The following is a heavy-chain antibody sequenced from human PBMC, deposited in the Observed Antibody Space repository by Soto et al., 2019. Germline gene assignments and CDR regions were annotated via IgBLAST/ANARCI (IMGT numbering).Heavy chain of an antibody. CDR1: GYTFSNYG. J-gene: IGHJ4*02. D-gene: IGHD3-3*01. CDR3: ARDVPNRFLEWLLAGY. Sequence: ASVKVSCKASGYTFSNYGITWVRQAPGQGLEWMGWISADNGNTNYAQKFQGRVTMTTDTSTRTAYMELRSLRSDDTAVYYCARDVPNRFLEWLLAGYWGQGTLVTVSS. CDR2: ISADNGNT. V-gene: IGHV1-18*01.